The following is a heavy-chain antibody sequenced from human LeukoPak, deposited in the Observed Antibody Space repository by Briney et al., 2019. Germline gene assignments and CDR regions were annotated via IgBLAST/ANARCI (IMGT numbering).Heavy chain of an antibody. CDR1: EFTVSRNY. V-gene: IGHV3-66*01. J-gene: IGHJ4*02. CDR3: ARDSSGWSAPDY. Sequence: GGSPRLSCAASEFTVSRNYMSWVRQAPGKGLEWVSVIYSGGSTYYADSVKGRFTISRDNSKNTLYLQMNSLRAEDTAVYYCARDSSGWSAPDYWGQGTLVTVSS. CDR2: IYSGGST. D-gene: IGHD6-19*01.